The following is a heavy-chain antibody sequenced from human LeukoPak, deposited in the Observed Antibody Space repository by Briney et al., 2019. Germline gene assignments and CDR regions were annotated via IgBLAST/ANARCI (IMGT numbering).Heavy chain of an antibody. CDR1: GYTFTAYY. J-gene: IGHJ4*02. V-gene: IGHV1-2*02. CDR2: IYPNSGAT. CDR3: ARDGVSTTPDFDY. D-gene: IGHD2-8*01. Sequence: ASVKVSCKTSGYTFTAYYIYWLRQAPGQGLECMGWIYPNSGATGYAQNFQGRVTMTRDTSVSTIYMELSRLRSDDTAVYYCARDGVSTTPDFDYWGQGTLVTVSS.